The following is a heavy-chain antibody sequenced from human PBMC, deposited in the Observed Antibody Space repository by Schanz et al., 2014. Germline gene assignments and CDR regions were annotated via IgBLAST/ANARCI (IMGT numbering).Heavy chain of an antibody. J-gene: IGHJ6*03. CDR1: GFTFSKYG. V-gene: IGHV3-33*01. CDR3: ARPSDSSWYMDV. CDR2: IWYNGSNK. D-gene: IGHD2-21*02. Sequence: QVQLVESGGGVVQPGRSLRLSCAASGFTFSKYGVHWVRQAPGKGLEWVAVIWYNGSNKYYADSVRGRFTISRDNSKNTLHLQMNSLRAEDTAVYYCARPSDSSWYMDVWGKGTTVTGSS.